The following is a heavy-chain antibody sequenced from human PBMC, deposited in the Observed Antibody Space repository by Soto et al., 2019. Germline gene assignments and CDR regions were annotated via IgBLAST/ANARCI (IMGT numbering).Heavy chain of an antibody. CDR2: INPNSGGA. D-gene: IGHD3-10*01. CDR3: ARGQGKSRPDY. Sequence: QVQLVQSRAEVRKAGASVRVSCKASGYTFTSYYLHWVRQAPGQGLVWMGCINPNSGGANYAQNFQGRVTMTRDSAISTAYVELSDLRSDDTAMYYCARGQGKSRPDYWGQGTLVTVSS. J-gene: IGHJ4*02. CDR1: GYTFTSYY. V-gene: IGHV1-2*02.